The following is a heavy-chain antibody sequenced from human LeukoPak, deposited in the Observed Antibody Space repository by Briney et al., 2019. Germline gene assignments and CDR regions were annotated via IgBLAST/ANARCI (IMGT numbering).Heavy chain of an antibody. Sequence: ASVKASCKASGGTFSNNAINWVRQAPGQGLEWMGGIIPIFGTANYAQKFQGSVSITADESTRTAYMELYSLRSDDTAVYYCAKNTVAPSRTWYYFDSWGQGTLVTVSS. CDR3: AKNTVAPSRTWYYFDS. CDR1: GGTFSNNA. V-gene: IGHV1-69*13. J-gene: IGHJ4*02. D-gene: IGHD4-11*01. CDR2: IIPIFGTA.